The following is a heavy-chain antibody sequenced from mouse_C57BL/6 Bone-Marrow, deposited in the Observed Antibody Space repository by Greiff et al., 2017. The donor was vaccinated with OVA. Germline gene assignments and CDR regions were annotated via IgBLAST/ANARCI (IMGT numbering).Heavy chain of an antibody. D-gene: IGHD4-1*01. CDR3: ARSSNWDVKGYFDY. Sequence: VQLQQPGAELVKPGASVKLSCKASGYTFTSYWMHWVKQRPGQGLEWIGMIHPNSGSTNYNEKFKSKATLTVDKSSSTAYMQLNSLTSEDSAVYYCARSSNWDVKGYFDYWGQGTTLTVSS. V-gene: IGHV1-64*01. CDR2: IHPNSGST. J-gene: IGHJ2*01. CDR1: GYTFTSYW.